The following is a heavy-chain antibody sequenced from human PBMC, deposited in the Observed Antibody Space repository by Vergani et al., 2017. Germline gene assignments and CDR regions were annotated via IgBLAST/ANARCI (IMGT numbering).Heavy chain of an antibody. D-gene: IGHD4-11*01. CDR1: GGSFTSYH. CDR3: ARVSTETTGNLQYYFYMDV. CDR2: IDHTGRP. V-gene: IGHV4-34*01. Sequence: QVQLQQWGGGLLKPSETLSLTCVVNGGSFTSYHWTWIRQSPGEGLEWVGDIDHTGRPDYNPSLKSRLTMSVDNSRNKFSLTLNSVTATDTAIYYCARVSTETTGNLQYYFYMDVWGQGTAVTVS. J-gene: IGHJ6*03.